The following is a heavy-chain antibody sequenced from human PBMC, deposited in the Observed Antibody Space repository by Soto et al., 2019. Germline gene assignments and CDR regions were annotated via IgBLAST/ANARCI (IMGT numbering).Heavy chain of an antibody. J-gene: IGHJ4*02. CDR1: GGTFSSYA. D-gene: IGHD3-22*01. Sequence: ASVKVSCKASGGTFSSYAISWVRQAPGQGLEWMGGIIPIFGTANYAQKFQGRVTITADKSTSTAYMELSSLRSEDTAVYYCERATYYYDSSGYYQDWGQGTLVTVSS. CDR3: ERATYYYDSSGYYQD. CDR2: IIPIFGTA. V-gene: IGHV1-69*06.